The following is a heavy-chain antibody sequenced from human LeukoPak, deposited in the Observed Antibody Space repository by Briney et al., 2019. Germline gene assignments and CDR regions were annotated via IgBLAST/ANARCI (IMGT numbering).Heavy chain of an antibody. CDR3: ANRFGELFSFPGHYFDY. J-gene: IGHJ4*02. V-gene: IGHV3-23*01. D-gene: IGHD3-10*01. CDR1: GFTFSSYA. CDR2: ISGSGGST. Sequence: GGSQRLSCAASGFTFSSYAMSWVRQAPGKGLEWVSAISGSGGSTYYADSVKGRFTISRDNSKNTLYLQMNSLRAEDTAVYYCANRFGELFSFPGHYFDYWGQGTLVTVSS.